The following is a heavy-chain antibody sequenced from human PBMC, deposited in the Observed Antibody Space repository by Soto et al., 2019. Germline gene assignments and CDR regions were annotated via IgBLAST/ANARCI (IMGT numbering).Heavy chain of an antibody. CDR1: GGSFSGYY. D-gene: IGHD6-19*01. CDR3: ARGPDQWPLDY. CDR2: INHSGRT. Sequence: SETLSLTCAVYGGSFSGYYWSWIRQPPGKGLEWIGEINHSGRTKYNPSLKSRVTISVDTSKNQFSLNLNSVTAADTAVHYCARGPDQWPLDYWGQGTLVTVSS. J-gene: IGHJ4*02. V-gene: IGHV4-34*01.